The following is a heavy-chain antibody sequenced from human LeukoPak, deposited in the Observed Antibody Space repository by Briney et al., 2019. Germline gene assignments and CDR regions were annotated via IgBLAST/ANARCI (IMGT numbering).Heavy chain of an antibody. CDR3: ARNRVVEMATEFDY. J-gene: IGHJ4*02. Sequence: SETLSLTCTVSGGSISSSSYYWGWIRQPPGKGLEWIGSIYYSGSTYYNPSLKSRVTISVDTSKNQFSLKLSSVTAADTAVYYCARNRVVEMATEFDYWGQGTLVTVSS. V-gene: IGHV4-39*07. CDR1: GGSISSSSYY. CDR2: IYYSGST. D-gene: IGHD5-24*01.